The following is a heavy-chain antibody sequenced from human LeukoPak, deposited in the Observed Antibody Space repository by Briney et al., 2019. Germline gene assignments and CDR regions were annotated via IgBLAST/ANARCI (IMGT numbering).Heavy chain of an antibody. CDR3: ARALRSSSRYHDASDI. Sequence: SETLSLTCTVSGGSTSSYYWSWIRQPAGKGLEWIGRIYTSGSTNYNPSLESRVTMSVDTSKNQFSLKLSSVTAADTAVYYCARALRSSSRYHDASDIWGQGTMVTVSS. CDR2: IYTSGST. CDR1: GGSTSSYY. D-gene: IGHD6-13*01. J-gene: IGHJ3*02. V-gene: IGHV4-4*07.